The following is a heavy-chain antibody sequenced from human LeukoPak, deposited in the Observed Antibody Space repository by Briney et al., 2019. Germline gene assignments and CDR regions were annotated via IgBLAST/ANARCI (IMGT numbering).Heavy chain of an antibody. V-gene: IGHV3-23*01. CDR2: ISGSGGST. D-gene: IGHD3-22*01. CDR1: GFTFSSYG. Sequence: GGSLRLSCAASGFTFSSYGMSWVRQAPGKGLEWVSAISGSGGSTYYADSVKGRFTISRDNAKNSLYLQMNSLRAEDTAVYYCARVLHKRNYDSSAYYAYWGQGTLVTVSS. CDR3: ARVLHKRNYDSSAYYAY. J-gene: IGHJ4*02.